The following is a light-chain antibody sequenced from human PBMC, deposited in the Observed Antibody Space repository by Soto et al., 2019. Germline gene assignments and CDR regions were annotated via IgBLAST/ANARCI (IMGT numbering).Light chain of an antibody. J-gene: IGKJ5*01. CDR1: ETLLHRSGTTY. CDR2: EVS. V-gene: IGKV2D-29*01. Sequence: DIVMTQTPLSLSVTPGQPASLSCRSSETLLHRSGTTYLAWYLEKPGQPPQPLIYEVSNRFSGVPDRLSGSGSGTDFTLKISRVEAEDVGIYYCMQNKQLPYTFGQGTRLEIK. CDR3: MQNKQLPYT.